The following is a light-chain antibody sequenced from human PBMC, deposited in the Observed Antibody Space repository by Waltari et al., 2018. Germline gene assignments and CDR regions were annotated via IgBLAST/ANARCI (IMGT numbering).Light chain of an antibody. J-gene: IGKJ4*01. CDR1: QNISSF. CDR2: DAA. Sequence: EIVLTQSPATLSLSPGERATLSCRASQNISSFLAWYQQKHGQSPRLLIYDAANRATGIASWFRGGAAATDFTLTISSLAPEDFAFYFCQQRYNWLALTFGGGT. CDR3: QQRYNWLALT. V-gene: IGKV3-11*01.